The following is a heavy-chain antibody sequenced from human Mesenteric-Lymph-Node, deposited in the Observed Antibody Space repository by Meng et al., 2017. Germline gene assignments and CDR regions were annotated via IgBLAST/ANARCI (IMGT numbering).Heavy chain of an antibody. D-gene: IGHD3-3*01. CDR1: GFTFSSYW. J-gene: IGHJ4*02. Sequence: GESLKISCAASGFTFSSYWMHWVRQIPGKGLVWVSRISPDGTFSNNADSVKGRFTVSRDNSRNTLYLQMNSLRAEDTAVYYCARGRLRFLEWLLYSWGQGTLVTVSS. CDR3: ARGRLRFLEWLLYS. CDR2: ISPDGTFS. V-gene: IGHV3-74*01.